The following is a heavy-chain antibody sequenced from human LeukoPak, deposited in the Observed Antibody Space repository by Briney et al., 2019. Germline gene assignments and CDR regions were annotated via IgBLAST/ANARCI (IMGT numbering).Heavy chain of an antibody. J-gene: IGHJ6*02. CDR1: GFTFSNAW. D-gene: IGHD1-26*01. CDR2: IKSKTDGGTT. Sequence: GGALRLSCAASGFTFSNAWMSWVRQAPGTGLEWVGRIKSKTDGGTTDYAAPVKGRFTISRDDSKHTLYMQMNSLNTADTAVYYCTTTSGGLVVGATTSYYYYGMDVWGQGTTVTVSS. CDR3: TTTSGGLVVGATTSYYYYGMDV. V-gene: IGHV3-15*01.